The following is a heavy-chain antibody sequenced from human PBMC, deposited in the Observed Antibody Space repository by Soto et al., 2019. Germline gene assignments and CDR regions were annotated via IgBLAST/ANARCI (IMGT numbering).Heavy chain of an antibody. D-gene: IGHD6-6*01. V-gene: IGHV4-59*01. Sequence: ASETLSLTCTVSGASISSSYWSWLRQPPGKGLEWIGYIFLSGTTNYNPSLKSRVTISVDTSKNQFSLNLSFLTTADTAVYFYARGSNRYSSTSSWVGGFDYWGQGTLVTVSS. CDR3: ARGSNRYSSTSSWVGGFDY. CDR2: IFLSGTT. J-gene: IGHJ4*02. CDR1: GASISSSY.